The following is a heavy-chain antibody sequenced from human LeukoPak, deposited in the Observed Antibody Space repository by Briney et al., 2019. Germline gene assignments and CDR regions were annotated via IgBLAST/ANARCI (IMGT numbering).Heavy chain of an antibody. CDR3: AKVQDIRAFHI. CDR1: GYTFTGSY. J-gene: IGHJ3*02. D-gene: IGHD2-15*01. Sequence: ASVKVSCKASGYTFTGSYMHWVRQAPGQGLEWMGWINPSDGGTNCAQRFQGRVTMTRDTSISTVYMELSRLRSDDTAVYYCAKVQDIRAFHIWGQGTMVTVSS. V-gene: IGHV1-2*02. CDR2: INPSDGGT.